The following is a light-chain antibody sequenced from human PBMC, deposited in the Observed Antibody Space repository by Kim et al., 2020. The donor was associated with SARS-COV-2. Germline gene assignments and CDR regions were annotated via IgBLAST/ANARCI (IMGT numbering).Light chain of an antibody. Sequence: ELTQPPSASGTPGQRVTISCSGSSSNIGTNYVSWYQQLPGTAPKLLIYRNNQRPSGVPDRFSGSKSGTSASLAISGLRSEDEADYFCATWDDSLGGLYVFGTGTKVTVL. V-gene: IGLV1-47*01. CDR2: RNN. CDR3: ATWDDSLGGLYV. CDR1: SSNIGTNY. J-gene: IGLJ1*01.